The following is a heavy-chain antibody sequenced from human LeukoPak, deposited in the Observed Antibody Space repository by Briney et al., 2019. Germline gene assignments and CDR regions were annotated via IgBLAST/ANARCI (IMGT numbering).Heavy chain of an antibody. CDR2: ISGSGGST. Sequence: GGSLRLSCAASGFTFSSYGMSWVRQAPGKGLEWVSAISGSGGSTYYADSVKGRLTISRDNSKNTLYLQMNSLRAEDTAVYYCARGPSGYHNTGGQGTLVTVSS. CDR1: GFTFSSYG. D-gene: IGHD5-12*01. J-gene: IGHJ4*02. CDR3: ARGPSGYHNT. V-gene: IGHV3-23*01.